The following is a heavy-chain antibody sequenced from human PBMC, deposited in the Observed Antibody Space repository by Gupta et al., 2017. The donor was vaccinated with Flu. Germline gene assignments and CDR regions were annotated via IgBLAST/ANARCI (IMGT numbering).Heavy chain of an antibody. CDR3: AKARDSSGYYYSSLDY. CDR1: GFTFDDYA. D-gene: IGHD3-22*01. CDR2: ISWNSGSI. Sequence: EVQLVESGGGLVQPGRSLRLSCAASGFTFDDYAMHWVRQAPGKGLEWVSGISWNSGSIGYADSVKGRFTISRDNAKNSLYLQRNSLRAEDTALYYCAKARDSSGYYYSSLDYWGQGTLVTVSS. V-gene: IGHV3-9*01. J-gene: IGHJ4*02.